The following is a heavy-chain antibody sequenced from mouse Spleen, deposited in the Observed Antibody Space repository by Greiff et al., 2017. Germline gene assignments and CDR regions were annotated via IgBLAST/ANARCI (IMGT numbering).Heavy chain of an antibody. Sequence: VQLVESGAELVRPGTSVKMSCKASGYTFTNYWIGWAKQRPGHGLEWIGDIYPGGGYTNYNEKFKGKATLTADKSSSTAYMQFSSLTSEDSAIYYCAVSGTSSYFDYWGQGTTLTVSS. CDR3: AVSGTSSYFDY. CDR2: IYPGGGYT. J-gene: IGHJ2*01. CDR1: GYTFTNYW. D-gene: IGHD4-1*01. V-gene: IGHV1-63*01.